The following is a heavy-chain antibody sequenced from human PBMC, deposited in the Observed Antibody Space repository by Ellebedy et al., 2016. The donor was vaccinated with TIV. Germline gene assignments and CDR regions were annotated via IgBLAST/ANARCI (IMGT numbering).Heavy chain of an antibody. D-gene: IGHD6-19*01. Sequence: GESLKISCAASGFIFRRSWMAWVRQAPGKGLEWVASINEDGSEKYYVDSVKGRFTISRDNAKKSLWLQMNSLRVEDTGVYYCADFEAVWGQGTLVTVSS. CDR2: INEDGSEK. CDR1: GFIFRRSW. J-gene: IGHJ4*02. CDR3: ADFEAV. V-gene: IGHV3-7*01.